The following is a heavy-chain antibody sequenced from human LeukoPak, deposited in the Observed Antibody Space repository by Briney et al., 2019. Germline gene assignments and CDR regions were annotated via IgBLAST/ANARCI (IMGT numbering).Heavy chain of an antibody. CDR3: ARARDYGSGRANAFDI. CDR2: IKRDGSEK. CDR1: GFTFSSYW. D-gene: IGHD3-10*01. V-gene: IGHV3-7*05. Sequence: GGPLSLSCAASGFTFSSYWMSWVRQAPGKGLEWVANIKRDGSEKYYVDSVKGRLTISRDNAENSLYLQMNSLRAEDTAVYYCARARDYGSGRANAFDIWGQGTMVTVSS. J-gene: IGHJ3*02.